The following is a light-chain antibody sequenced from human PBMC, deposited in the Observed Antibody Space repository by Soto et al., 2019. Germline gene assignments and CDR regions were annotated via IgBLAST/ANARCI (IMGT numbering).Light chain of an antibody. CDR1: QSVSSN. CDR2: GAS. CDR3: KQYHNWSPIT. Sequence: EIVLTQSPATLSLSPGERATLSCRASQSVSSNLAWYQQKPGQAPRLLIYGASTRATGIPARFSGSGSGTEFTLTISSLQSEDFAVYYCKQYHNWSPITLGQGTRLEIK. J-gene: IGKJ5*01. V-gene: IGKV3-15*01.